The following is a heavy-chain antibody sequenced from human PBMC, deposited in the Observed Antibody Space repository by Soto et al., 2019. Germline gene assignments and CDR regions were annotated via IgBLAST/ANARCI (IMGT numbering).Heavy chain of an antibody. J-gene: IGHJ3*01. CDR2: IGGRGNSA. V-gene: IGHV3-23*01. D-gene: IGHD5-12*01. CDR1: GFTFSNYA. Sequence: GGSLRLSCAASGFTFSNYAMKWVRQAPGKGLEWVSVIGGRGNSAYYADSVQGRFTISRDNSKNTLSLQMSSLTADDTAIYYCLREGCGSFDFWGRGTMVTVSS. CDR3: LREGCGSFDF.